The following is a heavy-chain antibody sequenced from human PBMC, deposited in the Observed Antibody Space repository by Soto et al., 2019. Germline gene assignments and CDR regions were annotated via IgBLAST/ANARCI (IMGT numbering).Heavy chain of an antibody. V-gene: IGHV4-59*01. CDR2: IYYSGST. D-gene: IGHD2-15*01. Sequence: SETLSLTCTVSGGSISSYYWSWIRQPPGKGLEWIGYIYYSGSTNYNPSLKSRVTISVDTSKNQFSLKLSSVTAADAAVYYCARDLKEYCSDGKCNWFDPWGQGTTVTVSS. CDR3: ARDLKEYCSDGKCNWFDP. CDR1: GGSISSYY. J-gene: IGHJ5*01.